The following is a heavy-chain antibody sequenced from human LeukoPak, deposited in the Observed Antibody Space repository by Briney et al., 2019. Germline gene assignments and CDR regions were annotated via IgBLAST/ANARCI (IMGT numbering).Heavy chain of an antibody. Sequence: PGRSLRLSCAASGFTFSSYAMHWVRQAPGKGLEWVAVISYDGSNKYYADSVKGRFTISRDNSKNTLYLQMNSLRAEDTAVYYCAKDAYDSSGYYLGFWGQGTLVTVSS. CDR3: AKDAYDSSGYYLGF. CDR2: ISYDGSNK. CDR1: GFTFSSYA. D-gene: IGHD3-22*01. V-gene: IGHV3-30*04. J-gene: IGHJ4*02.